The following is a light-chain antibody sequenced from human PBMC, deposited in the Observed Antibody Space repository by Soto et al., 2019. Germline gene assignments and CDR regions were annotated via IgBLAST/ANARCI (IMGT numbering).Light chain of an antibody. J-gene: IGKJ3*01. CDR2: GAS. CDR1: QSVSGK. Sequence: EILMTQSPATLSVSPGERATFSCRASQSVSGKLAWYQQKPGQAPRLLIYGASTRATGIPARFSGSGSGTEFTLTISSLQSEDSAVYYCQQYKSWPLTFGPGTKVDLK. V-gene: IGKV3-15*01. CDR3: QQYKSWPLT.